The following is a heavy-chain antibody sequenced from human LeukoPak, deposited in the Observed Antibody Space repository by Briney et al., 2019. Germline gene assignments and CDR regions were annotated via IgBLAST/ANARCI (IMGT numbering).Heavy chain of an antibody. CDR3: ARDPISGAFDI. CDR2: IYRDGNT. Sequence: GSLRLSCAASGFTVSSNYMSWVRQSPEKGLEWIGEIYRDGNTDYNPSLKSRATISMDKSNNQFSLRLTSVTAADTAVYYCARDPISGAFDIWGPGTLVTVSS. D-gene: IGHD3-3*02. J-gene: IGHJ3*02. V-gene: IGHV4/OR15-8*02. CDR1: GFTVSSNY.